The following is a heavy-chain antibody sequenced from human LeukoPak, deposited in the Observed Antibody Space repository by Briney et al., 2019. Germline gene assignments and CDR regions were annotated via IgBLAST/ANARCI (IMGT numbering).Heavy chain of an antibody. J-gene: IGHJ3*02. V-gene: IGHV4-59*08. D-gene: IGHD3-16*01. CDR1: GGSISSYY. CDR3: ARSHNLGRYGAFDI. CDR2: IYYSGST. Sequence: SETLSPTCTVSGGSISSYYWSWIRQPPGKGLEWIAYIYYSGSTNYNPSLKSRVTISIDTSKNQFSLKLSSVTAADTAVYYCARSHNLGRYGAFDIWGQGTMVTVSS.